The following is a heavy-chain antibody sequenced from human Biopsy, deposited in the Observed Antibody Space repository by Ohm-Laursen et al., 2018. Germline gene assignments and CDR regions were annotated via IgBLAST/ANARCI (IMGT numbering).Heavy chain of an antibody. CDR3: ARDPLNGHKHFDY. J-gene: IGHJ4*02. D-gene: IGHD2-8*01. V-gene: IGHV1-2*02. CDR1: SYTFTDYN. Sequence: ASVKVSCNASSYTFTDYNIHWMRQAPGQGLEWLGYIYCKTGATNYAQKFQGTVTITRDTSISTAYLALGSLRSADTAIYYCARDPLNGHKHFDYWGQGSLVTVSS. CDR2: IYCKTGAT.